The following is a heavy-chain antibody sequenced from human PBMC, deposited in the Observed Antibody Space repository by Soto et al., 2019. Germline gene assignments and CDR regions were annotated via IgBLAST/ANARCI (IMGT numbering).Heavy chain of an antibody. CDR1: GFTFSDAG. J-gene: IGHJ6*01. CDR2: IKRKIDGETT. D-gene: IGHD3-10*01. CDR3: VPDRGGGMDV. Sequence: EVQLVESGGGMVMPGGSLRLSCAASGFTFSDAGRTWIRQAPGKGLRCVGRIKRKIDGETTDYAAPVKGRFTISRDDSENTLYLQMNSLKVEDTAMYYCVPDRGGGMDVWGQGTTVTVSS. V-gene: IGHV3-15*01.